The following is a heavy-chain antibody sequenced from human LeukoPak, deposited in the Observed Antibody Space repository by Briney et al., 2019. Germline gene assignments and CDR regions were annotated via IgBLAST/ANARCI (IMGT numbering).Heavy chain of an antibody. CDR1: GITFSTRW. CDR3: ARDFDY. J-gene: IGHJ4*02. CDR2: IKEDGSEK. V-gene: IGHV3-7*01. Sequence: PGGSLRLSCVASGITFSTRWMSWVRQVPGKGLEWVGNIKEDGSEKYYGDSVKGRFTISRDNAKNSPYLQMNSLRAEDTALYYCARDFDYWGQGTLVTVSS.